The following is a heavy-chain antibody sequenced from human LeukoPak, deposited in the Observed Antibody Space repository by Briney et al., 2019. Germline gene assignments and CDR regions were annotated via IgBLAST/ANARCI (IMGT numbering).Heavy chain of an antibody. CDR2: INPHSGGT. D-gene: IGHD2-2*02. CDR3: ARAGIVVVPAAIGYY. CDR1: GYTFTGYY. V-gene: IGHV1-2*02. J-gene: IGHJ4*02. Sequence: ASVKVSCKASGYTFTGYYLHSVRQAPGQGLEWMGWINPHSGGTNYAQKFQGRVTMTRDTSISTAYMELSRLRSDDTAVYYCARAGIVVVPAAIGYYWGQGTLVTVSS.